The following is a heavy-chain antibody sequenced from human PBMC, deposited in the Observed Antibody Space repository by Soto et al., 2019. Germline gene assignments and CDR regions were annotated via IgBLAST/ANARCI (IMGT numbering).Heavy chain of an antibody. J-gene: IGHJ5*02. CDR1: GGTFSSYA. CDR3: ARVIGIAAAGFGWFDP. Sequence: QVQLVQSGAEVKKPGSSVKVSCKASGGTFSSYAISWVRQAPGQELEWMGGIIPIFGTANYSQKFQGRVTITADDSTSTAYMELSSLRSEDTAVYYCARVIGIAAAGFGWFDPWGQGTLVTVSS. CDR2: IIPIFGTA. V-gene: IGHV1-69*01. D-gene: IGHD6-13*01.